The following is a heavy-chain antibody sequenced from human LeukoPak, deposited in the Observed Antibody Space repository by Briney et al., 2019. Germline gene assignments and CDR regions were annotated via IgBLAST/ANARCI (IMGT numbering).Heavy chain of an antibody. CDR2: IWYDGSNK. D-gene: IGHD3-22*01. J-gene: IGHJ1*01. CDR3: AKEEFYYDSSGSAEYFQH. Sequence: GGSLRLSCAASGFTFSSYGMHWVRQAPGKGLEWVAVIWYDGSNKYYADSVKGRFTISRDNSKNTLYLQMNSMRAEDTAVYYCAKEEFYYDSSGSAEYFQHWGQGTLVTVSS. CDR1: GFTFSSYG. V-gene: IGHV3-33*06.